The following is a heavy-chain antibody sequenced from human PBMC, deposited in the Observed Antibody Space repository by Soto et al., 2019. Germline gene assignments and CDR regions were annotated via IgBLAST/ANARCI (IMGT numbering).Heavy chain of an antibody. CDR1: GYTFTSYG. V-gene: IGHV1-18*01. Sequence: ASVKVSCKASGYTFTSYGISWVRQAPGQGLEWMGWISAYNGNTNYAPKLQGRVTMTTDTSTSTAYMELRSLRSDDTAVYYCARAWIFEGVILDSYWGQGTLVTVSS. D-gene: IGHD3-3*01. CDR2: ISAYNGNT. J-gene: IGHJ4*02. CDR3: ARAWIFEGVILDSY.